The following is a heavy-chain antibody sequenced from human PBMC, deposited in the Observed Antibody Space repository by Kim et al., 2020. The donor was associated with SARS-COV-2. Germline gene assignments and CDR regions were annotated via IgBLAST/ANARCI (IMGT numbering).Heavy chain of an antibody. CDR2: ILYDGGNK. Sequence: GGSLRLSCAASGFTFSSYAMSWVRQAPGKGLEWVALILYDGGNKYYAESVKGRFTISRDNSENTVYLQMSGLRAEDTAVYYCVKDRGPNWSHFDYWGQGTLVTVSS. J-gene: IGHJ4*02. CDR1: GFTFSSYA. CDR3: VKDRGPNWSHFDY. D-gene: IGHD7-27*01. V-gene: IGHV3-30*04.